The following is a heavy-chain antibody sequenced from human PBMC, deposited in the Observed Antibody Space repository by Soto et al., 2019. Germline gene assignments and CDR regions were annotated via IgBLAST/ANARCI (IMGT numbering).Heavy chain of an antibody. CDR1: GGSISSSSYY. V-gene: IGHV4-39*01. Sequence: SETLSLTCTVSGGSISSSSYYWGWIRQPPGKGLEWIGSIYYSGSTYYNPSLKSRVTISVDTSKNQFSLKLSSVTAADTAVYYCARHDVVGGTRPFRWFDPWGQGTLVTVSS. CDR3: ARHDVVGGTRPFRWFDP. CDR2: IYYSGST. J-gene: IGHJ5*02. D-gene: IGHD5-12*01.